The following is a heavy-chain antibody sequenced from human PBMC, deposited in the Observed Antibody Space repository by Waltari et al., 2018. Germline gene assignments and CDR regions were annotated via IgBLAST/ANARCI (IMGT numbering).Heavy chain of an antibody. Sequence: EVQLVQSGAEVKKPGATVKISCKASGYTFTDYYMHWRQQAPGKGLEWMGRVDPEDGETIYAEKFQGRVTITADTSTDTAYMELSSLRSEDTAVYYCATEVRFIVVVVAATLGYWGQGTLVTVSS. CDR2: VDPEDGET. J-gene: IGHJ4*02. D-gene: IGHD2-15*01. CDR1: GYTFTDYY. V-gene: IGHV1-69-2*01. CDR3: ATEVRFIVVVVAATLGY.